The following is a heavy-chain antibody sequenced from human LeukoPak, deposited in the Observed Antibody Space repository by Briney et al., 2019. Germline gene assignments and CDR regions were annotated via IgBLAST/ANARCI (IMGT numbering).Heavy chain of an antibody. CDR1: GFTFSSYA. CDR2: ITTSGGST. Sequence: PGGSLRLSCAASGFTFSSYAMSWVRQAPGEGLEWVSSITTSGGSTYYADSVKGRFTISRDNAKNTLYLQMNSLRAEDTAVYYCAKDHYVSGTYDAFDIGGQGTMVTVSS. D-gene: IGHD3-10*01. CDR3: AKDHYVSGTYDAFDI. J-gene: IGHJ3*02. V-gene: IGHV3-23*01.